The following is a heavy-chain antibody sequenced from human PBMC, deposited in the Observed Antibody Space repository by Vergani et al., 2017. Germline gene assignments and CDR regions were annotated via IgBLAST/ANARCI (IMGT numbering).Heavy chain of an antibody. Sequence: VQLVESGGGLVQPGRSLRLSCAASGFTFSDFYMSWIRQSPGKGLDWVSYISTSGSTIYYADSVKGRFTISRDNAKNSLYLQMNSLRAEDTAVYYCARSRVYGEFDYWGQGTLVTVSS. J-gene: IGHJ4*02. CDR2: ISTSGSTI. D-gene: IGHD4-17*01. V-gene: IGHV3-11*01. CDR3: ARSRVYGEFDY. CDR1: GFTFSDFY.